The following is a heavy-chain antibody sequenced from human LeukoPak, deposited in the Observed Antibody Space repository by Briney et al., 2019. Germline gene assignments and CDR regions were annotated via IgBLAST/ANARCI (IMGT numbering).Heavy chain of an antibody. Sequence: ASVKVSCKASGYTFTGFHMHWVRQAPGQGLEWMGWINANSGGTSYAQKFQGRVTVTRDTSISTAYMELTRLTSDDTAAYYCARDPIDGYYYFVYWGQGTLVTVSS. D-gene: IGHD5-24*01. CDR1: GYTFTGFH. J-gene: IGHJ4*02. CDR3: ARDPIDGYYYFVY. CDR2: INANSGGT. V-gene: IGHV1-2*02.